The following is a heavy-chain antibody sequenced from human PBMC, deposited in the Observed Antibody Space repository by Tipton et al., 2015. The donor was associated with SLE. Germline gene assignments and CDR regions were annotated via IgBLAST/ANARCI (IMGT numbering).Heavy chain of an antibody. D-gene: IGHD7-27*01. Sequence: LSLTCTVSGGSVNSGGYYWSWIRQHPGKGLEWIGYIYYTGSTYYNPSLKSRVTISADMSKKQFSLKLYFVTASDTAVYYCARGTNWGSYFDYWGQGILVTVSS. V-gene: IGHV4-31*03. J-gene: IGHJ4*02. CDR3: ARGTNWGSYFDY. CDR1: GGSVNSGGYY. CDR2: IYYTGST.